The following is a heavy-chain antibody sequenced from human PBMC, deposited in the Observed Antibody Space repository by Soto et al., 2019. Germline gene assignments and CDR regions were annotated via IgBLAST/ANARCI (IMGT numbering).Heavy chain of an antibody. Sequence: PSETLSLTCAVYCGSFSDYSWSWIRQPPGKGLEWIGEINHSGSTNYNPSLKSRVSISVDTSKNQFSLKMSSVTAADTAVYYCARRTSPMIRGPLGYWGQGTLVTVSS. D-gene: IGHD3-10*01. CDR2: INHSGST. V-gene: IGHV4-34*01. CDR3: ARRTSPMIRGPLGY. CDR1: CGSFSDYS. J-gene: IGHJ4*02.